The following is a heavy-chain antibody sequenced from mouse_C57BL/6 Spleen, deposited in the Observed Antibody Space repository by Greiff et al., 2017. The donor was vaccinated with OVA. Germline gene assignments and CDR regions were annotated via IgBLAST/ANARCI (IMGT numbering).Heavy chain of an antibody. Sequence: EVQVVESEGGLVQPGSSMKLSCTASGFTFSDYYMAWVRQVPEKGLEWVANINYDGSSTYYLDSLKSRFIISRDNAKNMLYLQMSSLKSEDTATYYCAGYDYDVDAMDYWGQGTSVTVSS. J-gene: IGHJ4*01. CDR3: AGYDYDVDAMDY. CDR1: GFTFSDYY. D-gene: IGHD2-4*01. V-gene: IGHV5-16*01. CDR2: INYDGSST.